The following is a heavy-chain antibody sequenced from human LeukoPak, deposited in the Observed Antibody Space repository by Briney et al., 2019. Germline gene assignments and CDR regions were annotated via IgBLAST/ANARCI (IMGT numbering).Heavy chain of an antibody. CDR2: INPNSGGT. CDR1: GYTFTGCY. V-gene: IGHV1-2*02. J-gene: IGHJ4*02. CDR3: ARDTPHPPHSSGWSPVDY. D-gene: IGHD6-19*01. Sequence: GASVKVSCKASGYTFTGCYLHWVRQAPGQGLEWMGWINPNSGGTNYAQKFQGRVTMTRDTSISTAYMELSRLRSDDTAVYYCARDTPHPPHSSGWSPVDYWGQGTLVTVSS.